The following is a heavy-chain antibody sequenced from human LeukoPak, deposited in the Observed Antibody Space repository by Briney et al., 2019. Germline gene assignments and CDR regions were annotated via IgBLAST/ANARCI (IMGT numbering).Heavy chain of an antibody. Sequence: GGSLRLSCAASGFTFSLYGMHWVRQAPGKGLEWVALISNDGDSEYYIDSVKGRLTISRDNAKDTLYLQMNSLRGEDTAVYYCAKDGRGRTFFGDIEYWGQGTLVAVSS. V-gene: IGHV3-30*18. CDR2: ISNDGDSE. CDR1: GFTFSLYG. CDR3: AKDGRGRTFFGDIEY. J-gene: IGHJ4*02. D-gene: IGHD3-10*01.